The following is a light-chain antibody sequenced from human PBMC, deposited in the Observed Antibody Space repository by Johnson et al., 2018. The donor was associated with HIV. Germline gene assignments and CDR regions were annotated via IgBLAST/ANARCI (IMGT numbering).Light chain of an antibody. J-gene: IGLJ1*01. CDR3: GTWDSSLSAHYV. CDR1: SSNIGNNY. Sequence: QSVLTQPPSVSAAPGQKVTISCSGSSSNIGNNYVSWYQQLPGTAPKLLIYENNKRPSGIPDRFSGSKSGTSATLGITGLQTGDEADYYCGTWDSSLSAHYVFGTGTQGTVL. V-gene: IGLV1-51*02. CDR2: ENN.